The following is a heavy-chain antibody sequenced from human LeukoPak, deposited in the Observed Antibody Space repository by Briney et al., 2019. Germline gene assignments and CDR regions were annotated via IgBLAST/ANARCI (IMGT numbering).Heavy chain of an antibody. J-gene: IGHJ5*01. D-gene: IGHD2-15*01. CDR1: GFTFSSYE. V-gene: IGHV3-48*03. CDR3: ARDIAHCSGDICYNIRFDS. CDR2: ISSSGSTM. Sequence: GRSLRLSCAASGFTFSSYEMNWVRQAPGKGLEWVSYISSSGSTMYYADSVKGRFSISRDDAKNSVYLQLNSLRAEDTAVYFCARDIAHCSGDICYNIRFDSWGQGTRVTVSS.